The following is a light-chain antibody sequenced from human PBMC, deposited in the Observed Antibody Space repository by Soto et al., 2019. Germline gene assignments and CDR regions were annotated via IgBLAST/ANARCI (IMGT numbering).Light chain of an antibody. V-gene: IGLV2-14*01. Sequence: QSALTQPASVSGSPGQSITISCTGTSSDVGAYNYVSWYQQHPVKAPKLMIYDVSSRPSGISNLFSGSKSGNTASLTISGVQAEDEADYYCSSCAGSSTVIFGGGTKVAVL. CDR3: SSCAGSSTVI. J-gene: IGLJ2*01. CDR1: SSDVGAYNY. CDR2: DVS.